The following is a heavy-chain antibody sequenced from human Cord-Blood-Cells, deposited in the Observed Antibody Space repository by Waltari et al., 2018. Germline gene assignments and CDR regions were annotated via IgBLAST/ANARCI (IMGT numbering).Heavy chain of an antibody. Sequence: QVQLQQWGAGLLKPSETLSLTCAVYGGSFSGYYWSWIRHPPGQGRGWIGELNHSGSTNYNPSLKSRVTISVDTSKNQFSLKLSSVTAADTAVYYCARFPIRYGYCSSTSCYGIMHGYYYMDVWGKGTTVTVSS. CDR3: ARFPIRYGYCSSTSCYGIMHGYYYMDV. V-gene: IGHV4-34*01. CDR1: GGSFSGYY. D-gene: IGHD2-2*01. J-gene: IGHJ6*03. CDR2: LNHSGST.